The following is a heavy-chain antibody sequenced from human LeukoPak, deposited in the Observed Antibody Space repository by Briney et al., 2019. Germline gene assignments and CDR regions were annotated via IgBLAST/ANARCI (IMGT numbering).Heavy chain of an antibody. V-gene: IGHV3-21*01. J-gene: IGHJ4*02. CDR3: ARGPSGGSYDY. D-gene: IGHD3-10*01. CDR1: EFTFSSYS. CDR2: ISSSSAHI. Sequence: PGGSLRLSCAAAEFTFSSYSMHWVRQAPGNWLELVSSISSSSAHIFYADSVKGRFTVSRDNAKNSLNLQMNSLRAEDTAIYYCARGPSGGSYDYWGQGTLVTVSS.